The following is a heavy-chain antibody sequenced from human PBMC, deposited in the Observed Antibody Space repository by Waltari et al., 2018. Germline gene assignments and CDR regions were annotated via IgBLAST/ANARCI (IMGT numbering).Heavy chain of an antibody. Sequence: QVQLQQWGAGLLKPSETLSLTCAVYGGSFSGYFWSWIRQPPGKGLEWIGEINHSGSTNYNPSLKSRVTISVDTSKNQFSLKLSSVTAADTAVYYCARGYTSLYYYDSSGYYYDAFDIWGQGTMVTVSS. CDR3: ARGYTSLYYYDSSGYYYDAFDI. CDR2: INHSGST. J-gene: IGHJ3*02. V-gene: IGHV4-34*01. CDR1: GGSFSGYF. D-gene: IGHD3-22*01.